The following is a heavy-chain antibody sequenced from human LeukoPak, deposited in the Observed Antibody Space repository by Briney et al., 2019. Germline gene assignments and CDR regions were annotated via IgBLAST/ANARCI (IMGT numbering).Heavy chain of an antibody. CDR3: ARIYCSSTSCPDEINWFDP. Sequence: SVKVSCTASGGTFSSYAISWVRQAPGQGLEWMGGIIPIFGTANYAQKFQGRVTITADESTSTAYMELSSLRSEDTAVYYCARIYCSSTSCPDEINWFDPWGQGTLVTVSS. J-gene: IGHJ5*02. CDR1: GGTFSSYA. V-gene: IGHV1-69*13. CDR2: IIPIFGTA. D-gene: IGHD2-2*01.